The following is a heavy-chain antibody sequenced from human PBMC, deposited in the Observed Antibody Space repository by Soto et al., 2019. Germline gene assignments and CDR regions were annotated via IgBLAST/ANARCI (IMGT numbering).Heavy chain of an antibody. D-gene: IGHD2-2*01. Sequence: GGSLRLSCAASGFTVSSNYMSWVRQAPGKGLEWVSVIYSGGSTYYADSVKGRFTISRDNSKNTLHLQMNSLRAEDTAVYYCARDPRHCSSTSCPRGAFDIWGQGTMVTVSS. CDR1: GFTVSSNY. CDR3: ARDPRHCSSTSCPRGAFDI. J-gene: IGHJ3*02. CDR2: IYSGGST. V-gene: IGHV3-66*01.